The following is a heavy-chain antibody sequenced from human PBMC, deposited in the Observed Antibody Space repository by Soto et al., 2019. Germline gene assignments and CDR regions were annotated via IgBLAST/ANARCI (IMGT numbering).Heavy chain of an antibody. V-gene: IGHV4-34*01. J-gene: IGHJ4*02. CDR2: INHSGST. CDR1: GGSFSGYY. CDR3: ARGLSYYYDSSGYLLDY. D-gene: IGHD3-22*01. Sequence: SETLSLTCAVYGGSFSGYYWSWIRQPPGKGLEWIGEINHSGSTNYKSSLKSRVIISVDTSKNQFSLKLSSVTAADTAVYYCARGLSYYYDSSGYLLDYWGQGTLVTVSS.